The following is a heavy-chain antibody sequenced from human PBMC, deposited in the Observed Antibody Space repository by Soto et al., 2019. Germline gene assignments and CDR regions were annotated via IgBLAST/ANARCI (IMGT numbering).Heavy chain of an antibody. CDR3: ARHRWGSGSYSGLLDF. J-gene: IGHJ4*02. CDR1: GGSISTSSYF. Sequence: QLQLQESGPGLVKPSETLSLTCSVSGGSISTSSYFWGWIRQPPGTGLEWVGAVHYSGSANYRSSLQSRVTISVDTSQNQFSLRLRSVTAADTAVYYCARHRWGSGSYSGLLDFWGQGALVTVSS. D-gene: IGHD3-10*01. CDR2: VHYSGSA. V-gene: IGHV4-39*01.